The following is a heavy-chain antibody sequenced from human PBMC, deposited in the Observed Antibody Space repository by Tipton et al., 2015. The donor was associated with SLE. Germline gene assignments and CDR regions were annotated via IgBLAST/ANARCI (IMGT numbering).Heavy chain of an antibody. J-gene: IGHJ5*02. CDR3: AKMGLVQPGAYSWFDP. D-gene: IGHD2-2*01. Sequence: GSLRLSCAASGFTFSQYWMTWVRQAPGKGLEWLAIIKSDGSETYFVDSVKGRFTISRDNSKNSLYLQMNSLKTEDTAVYYCAKMGLVQPGAYSWFDPRGQGTLVSVSS. CDR1: GFTFSQYW. CDR2: IKSDGSET. V-gene: IGHV3-7*01.